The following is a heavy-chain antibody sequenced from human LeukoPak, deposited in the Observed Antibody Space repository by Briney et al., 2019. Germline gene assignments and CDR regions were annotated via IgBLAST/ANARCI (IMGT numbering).Heavy chain of an antibody. V-gene: IGHV3-74*01. Sequence: GGSLRLSCAVSGFTFSSYWMHWVRQAPGKGLVWVSRIDSDGSRTSYAAAVKGRFTISRDNAKNTLYLQMNSLRAEDTAVYYCAREGYEVQGTTMSSIGAFDIWGQGTMVTVSS. J-gene: IGHJ3*02. CDR2: IDSDGSRT. D-gene: IGHD4-11*01. CDR1: GFTFSSYW. CDR3: AREGYEVQGTTMSSIGAFDI.